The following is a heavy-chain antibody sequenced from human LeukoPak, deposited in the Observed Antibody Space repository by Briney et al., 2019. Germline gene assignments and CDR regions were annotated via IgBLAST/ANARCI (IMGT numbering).Heavy chain of an antibody. D-gene: IGHD6-19*01. CDR1: GYTFTAYY. CDR2: MNPNSGGT. CDR3: ARQGSNSSGWYPVDD. J-gene: IGHJ4*02. V-gene: IGHV1-2*02. Sequence: ASVKVSCKTFGYTFTAYYIHWLRQAPGQGLEWMGWMNPNSGGTKYAQTFQGRVTLTRDTSISTAYLGLSSLTSDDTAVYFCARQGSNSSGWYPVDDWGQGTLVTVSS.